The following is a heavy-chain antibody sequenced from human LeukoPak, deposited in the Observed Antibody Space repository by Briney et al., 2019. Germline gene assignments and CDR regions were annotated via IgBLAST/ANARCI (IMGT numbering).Heavy chain of an antibody. D-gene: IGHD1-26*01. CDR3: TTFQELPQRLR. J-gene: IGHJ4*02. V-gene: IGHV3-23*01. Sequence: GGSLRLSCAASGFTFSSYAMSWVRQAPGKGLEWVSAISGSGGSTYYADSVKGRFTISRDNSKNTLYLQMNSLKTEDTAVYYCTTFQELPQRLRWGQGTLVTVSS. CDR1: GFTFSSYA. CDR2: ISGSGGST.